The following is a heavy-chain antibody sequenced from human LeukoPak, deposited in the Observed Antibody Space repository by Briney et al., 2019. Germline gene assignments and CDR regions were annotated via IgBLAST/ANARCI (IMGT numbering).Heavy chain of an antibody. CDR3: ARDNSSSWYDYFDY. CDR2: IWADGAP. D-gene: IGHD6-13*01. CDR1: GDSISSGNYY. V-gene: IGHV4-61*02. J-gene: IGHJ4*02. Sequence: PSQTLSLTCTVSGDSISSGNYYWSWIRQPAGKGLEWIGRIWADGAPTYRPSLKSRVTISVDTSKNQFSLKLSSVTAADTAAYYCARDNSSSWYDYFDYWGQGTLVTVSS.